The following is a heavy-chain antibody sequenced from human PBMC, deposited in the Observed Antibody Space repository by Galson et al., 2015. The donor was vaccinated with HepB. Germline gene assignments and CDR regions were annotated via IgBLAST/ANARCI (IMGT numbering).Heavy chain of an antibody. CDR3: ARDTGEERLDY. CDR2: ISRSTNYI. J-gene: IGHJ4*02. V-gene: IGHV3-21*01. CDR1: GFTFSSYT. D-gene: IGHD3-16*01. Sequence: SLRLSCAASGFTFSSYTMNWVRQAPGKGLEWVSSISRSTNYIYYADSLKGRFTISRDNAKNSLYLQMNSLRAEDTAVYYCARDTGEERLDYWGQGTLVTVSS.